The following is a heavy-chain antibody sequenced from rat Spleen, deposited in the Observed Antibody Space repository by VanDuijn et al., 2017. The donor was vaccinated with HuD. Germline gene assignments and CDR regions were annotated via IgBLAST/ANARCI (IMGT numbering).Heavy chain of an antibody. Sequence: EVQLVESDGGLVQPGRSLKLSCAASGFTFSDYYMAWVRQAPTKGLEWVATILYDGRRIYYRDSVKGRFTISRDNAKSSLYLQMDSLRSEDTATYYCARRHYGYTDYFDYWGQGVMVTVSS. CDR3: ARRHYGYTDYFDY. CDR1: GFTFSDYY. CDR2: ILYDGRRI. D-gene: IGHD1-9*01. V-gene: IGHV5S10*01. J-gene: IGHJ2*01.